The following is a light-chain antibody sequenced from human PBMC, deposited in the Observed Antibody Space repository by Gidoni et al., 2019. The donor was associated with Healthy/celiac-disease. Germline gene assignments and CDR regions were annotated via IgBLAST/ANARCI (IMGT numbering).Light chain of an antibody. V-gene: IGKV2-28*01. CDR3: MQALQTPLT. Sequence: DIVMTQSPLSLPVTPGEPASISCRSSQSLLHSNGYNYLDWYLQKPGQSPQLLIYLGSNRASGVPDRFSGSGSGTDFTLKISRVEAEDVGVYYCMQALQTPLTCGGXTKVEIK. CDR1: QSLLHSNGYNY. J-gene: IGKJ4*01. CDR2: LGS.